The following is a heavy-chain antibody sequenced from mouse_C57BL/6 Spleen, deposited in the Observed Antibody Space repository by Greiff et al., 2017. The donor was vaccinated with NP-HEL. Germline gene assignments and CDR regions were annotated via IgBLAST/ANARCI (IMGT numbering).Heavy chain of an antibody. CDR2: IHPNSGST. CDR1: GYTFTSYW. D-gene: IGHD2-4*01. J-gene: IGHJ3*01. Sequence: VQLQQPGAELVKPGASVKLSCKASGYTFTSYWMHWVKQRPGQGLEWIGMIHPNSGSTNYNEKFKSKATLTVDKSSSTAYMQLSSLTSEDSAVYYCARARYDYDPWFAYWGQGTLVTVSA. V-gene: IGHV1-64*01. CDR3: ARARYDYDPWFAY.